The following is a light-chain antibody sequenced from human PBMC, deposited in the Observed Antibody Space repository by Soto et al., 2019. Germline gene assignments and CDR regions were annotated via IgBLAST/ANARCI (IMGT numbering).Light chain of an antibody. Sequence: DIQMTQSPSSVPASVGDRVTITFRASQGIRNWLAWYQQTPGKAPELLIFAASSMQSGVPSRFSGRGSGTEFTLTIDSLQPEDFATYYCQQTDSFPLSFGGGTKVDIK. CDR3: QQTDSFPLS. CDR2: AAS. V-gene: IGKV1D-12*01. CDR1: QGIRNW. J-gene: IGKJ4*01.